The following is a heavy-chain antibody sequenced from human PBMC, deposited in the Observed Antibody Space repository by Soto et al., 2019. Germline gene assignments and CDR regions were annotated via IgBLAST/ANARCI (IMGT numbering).Heavy chain of an antibody. CDR3: AREGGIVVVPAAMDYYYYYMDV. J-gene: IGHJ6*03. V-gene: IGHV1-69*04. D-gene: IGHD2-2*01. CDR1: GGTFSSYT. CDR2: IIPILGIA. Sequence: ASVKVSCKASGGTFSSYTISWVRQAPGQGLEWMGRIIPILGIANYAQKFQGRVTITADKSTSTAYMELSSLRSEDTAVYYCAREGGIVVVPAAMDYYYYYMDVWGKGTTVTVSS.